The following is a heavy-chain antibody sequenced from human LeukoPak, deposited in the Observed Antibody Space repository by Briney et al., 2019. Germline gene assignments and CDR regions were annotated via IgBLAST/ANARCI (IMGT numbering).Heavy chain of an antibody. D-gene: IGHD6-6*01. CDR1: GFTFSSYS. CDR3: ARGRGSSPGGFPYYFDY. V-gene: IGHV3-48*01. CDR2: ISSSSSTI. Sequence: PGGSLRLSCAASGFTFSSYSMNWVRQAPGKGLEWVSYISSSSSTIHYADSVKGRFTISRDNAKNSLYLQMNSLRAEDTAVYYCARGRGSSPGGFPYYFDYWGQGTLVTVSS. J-gene: IGHJ4*02.